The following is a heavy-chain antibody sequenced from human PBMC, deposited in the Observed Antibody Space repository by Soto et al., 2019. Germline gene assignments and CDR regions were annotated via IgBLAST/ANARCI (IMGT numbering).Heavy chain of an antibody. CDR1: GYTFTSYA. V-gene: IGHV1-3*01. Sequence: ASVKVSCKASGYTFTSYAMHWVRQAPGQRLEWMGWINAGNGNTKYSQRFQGRVTITRDTSASTAYMELSSLRSEDTAVYYCARSYYDFWSGRYYYGMDVWGQGTTVTVSS. CDR2: INAGNGNT. CDR3: ARSYYDFWSGRYYYGMDV. D-gene: IGHD3-3*01. J-gene: IGHJ6*02.